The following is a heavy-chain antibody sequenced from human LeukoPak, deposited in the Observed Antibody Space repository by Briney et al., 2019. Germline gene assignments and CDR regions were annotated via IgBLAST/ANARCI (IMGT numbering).Heavy chain of an antibody. J-gene: IGHJ3*02. D-gene: IGHD3-3*01. V-gene: IGHV3-30*04. Sequence: GGSLRLSCAASGFTFSSYAMHWVRQAPGKGLEWVAVISYDGSNKYYADSVKGRFTISRDNSKNTLYLQMNCLRAEDTAVYYCGRDRGGGRYYDFWSGYYGMLDAFDIWGQGTMVTVSS. CDR2: ISYDGSNK. CDR3: GRDRGGGRYYDFWSGYYGMLDAFDI. CDR1: GFTFSSYA.